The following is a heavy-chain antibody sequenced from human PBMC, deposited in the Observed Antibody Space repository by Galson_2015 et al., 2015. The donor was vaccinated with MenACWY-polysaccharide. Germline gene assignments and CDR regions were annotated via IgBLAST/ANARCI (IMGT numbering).Heavy chain of an antibody. CDR1: GYSYPSYW. J-gene: IGHJ4*02. Sequence: QSGAEVKKPGESLKISCKGSGYSYPSYWIGWVRQMPGKGMEWMGMVYPSDSDTRYSPSFQGQDTISADKSISTAYLQWSSLRASDTAIYYCVRHLYADFWGQGTLVTVSS. CDR3: VRHLYADF. V-gene: IGHV5-51*01. D-gene: IGHD2-2*02. CDR2: VYPSDSDT.